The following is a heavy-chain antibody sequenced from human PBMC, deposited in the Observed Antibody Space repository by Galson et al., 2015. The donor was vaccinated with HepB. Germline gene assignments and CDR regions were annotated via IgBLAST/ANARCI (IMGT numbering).Heavy chain of an antibody. CDR1: RFTFSSYG. D-gene: IGHD5-18*01. Sequence: SLRLSCAASRFTFSSYGMHWVRQAPGKGLEWVAVVSYDGSNKYYADSVKGRFTISRDNSKNTLYLQMNSLRAEDTAIYYCAKDGGRGYTYGLNWFDPWGQGTLVTVSS. CDR3: AKDGGRGYTYGLNWFDP. CDR2: VSYDGSNK. V-gene: IGHV3-30*18. J-gene: IGHJ5*02.